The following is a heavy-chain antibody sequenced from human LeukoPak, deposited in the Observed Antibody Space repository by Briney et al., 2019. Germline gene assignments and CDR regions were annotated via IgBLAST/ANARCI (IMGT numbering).Heavy chain of an antibody. J-gene: IGHJ4*02. V-gene: IGHV3-53*01. CDR2: IYSDGST. Sequence: GGSLRLSCAASGFIVSGDFMSWVRQAPGKGLEWVSVIYSDGSTYYADSVKGRFTISRDNSKNTLDLQMTGPRAEDTAVYYCARERGRGRDSPWFDYWGQGTLVTVSS. CDR3: ARERGRGRDSPWFDY. D-gene: IGHD1-26*01. CDR1: GFIVSGDF.